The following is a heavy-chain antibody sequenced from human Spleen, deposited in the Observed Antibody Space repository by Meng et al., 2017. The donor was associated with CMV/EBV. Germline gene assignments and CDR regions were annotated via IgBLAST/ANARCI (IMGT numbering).Heavy chain of an antibody. V-gene: IGHV4-39*01. CDR3: ARLASILDGGWFDP. D-gene: IGHD2-21*01. J-gene: IGHJ5*02. Sequence: SGGSINSNNYYWGWIRQPPGRGLEWIASIYYSGNTSYNPSLKSRVTISVDASKNQFSLKLSSVTATDTAVYYCARLASILDGGWFDPWGQGTLVTVSS. CDR2: IYYSGNT. CDR1: GGSINSNNYY.